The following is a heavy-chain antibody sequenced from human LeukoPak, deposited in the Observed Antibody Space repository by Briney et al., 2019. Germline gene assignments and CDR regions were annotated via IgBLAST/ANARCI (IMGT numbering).Heavy chain of an antibody. CDR1: GFTFSDYY. CDR3: ARSVDSSSWENAFDI. Sequence: PGGSLRLSCAASGFTFSDYYMSWIRQAPGKGLEWVSYISSSGSTIYYADSVKGRFTISRDNAKNSLYLQMNSLRAEDTAVFYCARSVDSSSWENAFDIWGQGTMVTASS. CDR2: ISSSGSTI. J-gene: IGHJ3*02. D-gene: IGHD6-13*01. V-gene: IGHV3-11*04.